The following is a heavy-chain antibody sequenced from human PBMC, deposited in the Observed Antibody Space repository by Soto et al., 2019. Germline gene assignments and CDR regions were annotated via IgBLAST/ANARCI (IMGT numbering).Heavy chain of an antibody. J-gene: IGHJ4*02. CDR2: ISYDGSNK. V-gene: IGHV3-30-3*01. D-gene: IGHD2-2*02. Sequence: GGSLRLSCAASGFTFSSYAMHWVRQAPGKGLEWVAVISYDGSNKYYADSVKGRFTISRDNSKNTLYLQMNSLRAEDMAVYYCARDFLEIVVVPAAIDYWGQGTLVTVSS. CDR1: GFTFSSYA. CDR3: ARDFLEIVVVPAAIDY.